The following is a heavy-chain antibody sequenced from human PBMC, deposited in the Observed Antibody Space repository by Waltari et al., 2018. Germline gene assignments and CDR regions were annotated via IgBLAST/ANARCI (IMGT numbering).Heavy chain of an antibody. J-gene: IGHJ3*02. CDR3: ARVEGAAGLDI. CDR2: INAGNGNT. D-gene: IGHD3-16*01. V-gene: IGHV1-3*01. Sequence: QVQLVQSGAAVTKPGASVQVSCKAYGYTFTSYAMHWVRQAPGQRREWMGWINAGNGNTKYSQKIQGRVTITRDTSAGTAYMELSSLRSEDTAVYYCARVEGAAGLDIWGQGTMVTVSS. CDR1: GYTFTSYA.